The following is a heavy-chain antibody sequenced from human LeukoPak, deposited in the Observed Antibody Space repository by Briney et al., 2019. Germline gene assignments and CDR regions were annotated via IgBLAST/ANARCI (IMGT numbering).Heavy chain of an antibody. CDR3: ARRFKGPHGVAFDI. CDR1: GYTFTSYW. D-gene: IGHD4-17*01. J-gene: IGHJ3*02. Sequence: GESLKISCRGSGYTFTSYWIGWVRQMPGKGLEWMGFVYPGDSDIRYIPSFQGQVTISVDKPISTAYLQWSSLTTSDTAMYYCARRFKGPHGVAFDIWGQGTMVTVSS. CDR2: VYPGDSDI. V-gene: IGHV5-51*01.